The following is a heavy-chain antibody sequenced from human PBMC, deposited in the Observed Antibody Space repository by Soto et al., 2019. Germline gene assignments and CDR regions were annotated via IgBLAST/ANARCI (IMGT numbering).Heavy chain of an antibody. CDR1: GNTLIELS. V-gene: IGHV1-24*01. CDR3: ATDQLGGGSPDN. J-gene: IGHJ4*02. CDR2: FDPGDGET. D-gene: IGHD5-12*01. Sequence: QVQLVQSGAEVKKPGASVKVSCKVSGNTLIELSMHWVRQAPGKGLEWMGGFDPGDGETIYAQRFQGRVTMTEDTSTDTAYMELSSLRSEDTDVYYCATDQLGGGSPDNWGQGTLVTVSS.